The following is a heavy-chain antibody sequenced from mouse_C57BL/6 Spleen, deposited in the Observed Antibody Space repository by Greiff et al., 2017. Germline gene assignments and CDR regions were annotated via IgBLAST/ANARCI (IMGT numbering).Heavy chain of an antibody. CDR2: IYPRSGNT. J-gene: IGHJ3*01. CDR1: GYTFTSYG. D-gene: IGHD3-2*02. V-gene: IGHV1-81*01. CDR3: ARSGSSGFAY. Sequence: QVQLQQSGAELARPGASVKLSCKASGYTFTSYGISWVKQRTGQGLEWIGDIYPRSGNTYYYEKFKGKATLTADKSSSTAYMELRSLTSEDSAVYFCARSGSSGFAYWGQGTLVTVSA.